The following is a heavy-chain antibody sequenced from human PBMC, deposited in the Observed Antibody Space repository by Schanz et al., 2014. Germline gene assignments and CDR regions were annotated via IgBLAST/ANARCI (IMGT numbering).Heavy chain of an antibody. CDR3: ARDSRPNYDFLTAYYSIDY. V-gene: IGHV3-21*01. CDR2: ISSSGSYI. CDR1: EFTFSSYM. D-gene: IGHD3-9*01. Sequence: EVQLVESGGGLVKPGGSLRLSCEASEFTFSSYMMNWVRQAPGKGLEWVSSISSSGSYIHYADSVKGRFTISRDNAKNTLYLQMNSLRAEDTAVYYCARDSRPNYDFLTAYYSIDYWGQGTLVTVSS. J-gene: IGHJ4*02.